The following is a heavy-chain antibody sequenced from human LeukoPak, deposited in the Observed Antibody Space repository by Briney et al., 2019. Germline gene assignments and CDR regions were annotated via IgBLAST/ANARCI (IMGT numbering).Heavy chain of an antibody. J-gene: IGHJ5*02. D-gene: IGHD6-19*01. CDR3: ARGVNSGWNWLEP. Sequence: RGSLRLSCAASGFTVSSNYITRVPQAPGKGLEGFSVIYTDGGTYYADSVKGRFSICGDKSKNKVNLQMNRLRAEDTAVYYCARGVNSGWNWLEPWGQGTLVTV. CDR2: IYTDGGT. CDR1: GFTVSSNY. V-gene: IGHV3-66*01.